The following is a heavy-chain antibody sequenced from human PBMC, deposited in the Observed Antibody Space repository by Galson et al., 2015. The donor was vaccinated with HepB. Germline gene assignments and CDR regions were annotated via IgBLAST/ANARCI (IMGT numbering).Heavy chain of an antibody. CDR2: IIPILDIA. CDR3: ARDFSPGQDYYDNSAYYF. J-gene: IGHJ4*02. V-gene: IGHV1-69*04. Sequence: SVKVSCKASGGTFSSYIISWVRQAPGKGLEWMGRIIPILDIASYAQKFQGRVTITADKSTSTAYMALSSLGSEDTAIYYCARDFSPGQDYYDNSAYYFWGQGTLVTVSS. D-gene: IGHD3-22*01. CDR1: GGTFSSYI.